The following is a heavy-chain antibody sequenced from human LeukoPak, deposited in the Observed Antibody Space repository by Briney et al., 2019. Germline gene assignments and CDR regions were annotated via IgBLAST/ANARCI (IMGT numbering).Heavy chain of an antibody. J-gene: IGHJ4*02. Sequence: SVKVSCKASGYTFTSYGISWVRQAPGQGLQWMGRIIPYLAIRNYAQKFQGRVTITADKSTGTAYMELSSLGSEDAAVYYCARGHDKSGSFDYWGQGTLVTVSS. D-gene: IGHD3-22*01. CDR2: IIPYLAIR. CDR3: ARGHDKSGSFDY. CDR1: GYTFTSYG. V-gene: IGHV1-69*04.